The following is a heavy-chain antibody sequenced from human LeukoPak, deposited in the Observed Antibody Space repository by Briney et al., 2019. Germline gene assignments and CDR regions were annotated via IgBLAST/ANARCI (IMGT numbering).Heavy chain of an antibody. V-gene: IGHV3-66*02. CDR1: RFTFSSYL. CDR2: IYSVRST. D-gene: IGHD3-16*01. J-gene: IGHJ4*02. CDR3: ARAQPSYRDLDY. Sequence: GGSLRLSCAASRFTFSSYLMSGVRQAPGEGLEWGSVIYSVRSTYYSDSVKGRFTISRDNSKNTLYLQMNSMRAEDTAVYYCARAQPSYRDLDYWGQGTLVPVSS.